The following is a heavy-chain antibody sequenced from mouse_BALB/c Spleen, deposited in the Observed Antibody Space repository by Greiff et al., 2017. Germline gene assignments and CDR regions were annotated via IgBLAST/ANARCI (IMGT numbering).Heavy chain of an antibody. V-gene: IGHV1-14*01. Sequence: EGQLQQSGPELVKPGASVKMSCKASGYTFTSYVMHWVKQKPGQGLEWIGYINPYNDGTKYNEKFKGKATLTSDKSPSTAYMELSSLTSEDSAVYYCASSHVVYFDYWGQGTTLTVSS. CDR1: GYTFTSYV. CDR2: INPYNDGT. CDR3: ASSHVVYFDY. J-gene: IGHJ2*01.